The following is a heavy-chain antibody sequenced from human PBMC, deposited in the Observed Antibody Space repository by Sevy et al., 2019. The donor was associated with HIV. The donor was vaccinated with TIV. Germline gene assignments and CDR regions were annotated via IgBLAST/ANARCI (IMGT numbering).Heavy chain of an antibody. J-gene: IGHJ4*02. V-gene: IGHV4-38-2*01. CDR3: ASLRGGSYRFPFDY. CDR1: GYSISSGYY. CDR2: IYHSGST. D-gene: IGHD1-26*01. Sequence: SETLSLTGAVSGYSISSGYYWGWIRQPPGKGLEWIGSIYHSGSTYYNPSLKSRVTISVDTSKNQFSLKLSSVTAADTAVYYCASLRGGSYRFPFDYWGQGTLVTVSS.